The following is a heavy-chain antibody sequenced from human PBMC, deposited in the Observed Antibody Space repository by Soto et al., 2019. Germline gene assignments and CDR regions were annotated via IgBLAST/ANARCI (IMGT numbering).Heavy chain of an antibody. Sequence: SETLSLTCAVYGGSFSGYDWSWIRQPPGKGLEWIGEINHSGSTNYNPSLKSRVTISVDKSKNQFSLKLSSVTAADTAVYYCARGATVAAKNTGRGSTLTYYFDYWGQGTLVTVSS. CDR3: ARGATVAAKNTGRGSTLTYYFDY. CDR2: INHSGST. CDR1: GGSFSGYD. J-gene: IGHJ4*02. V-gene: IGHV4-34*01. D-gene: IGHD2-15*01.